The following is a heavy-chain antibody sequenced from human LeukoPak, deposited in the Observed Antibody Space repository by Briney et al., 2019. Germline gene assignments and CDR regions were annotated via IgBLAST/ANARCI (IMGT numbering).Heavy chain of an antibody. D-gene: IGHD4-23*01. CDR1: GSTFSSYA. V-gene: IGHV3-23*01. CDR3: AKAYYSGNSYYFDY. Sequence: GGSLRLSCAASGSTFSSYAMSWVRQAPGKGLEWVSGISVSGGSTYYADSVKGRFTISRDTSKNTLYLQMNSLRAEDTAVYYCAKAYYSGNSYYFDYWGQGTLVTVSS. CDR2: ISVSGGST. J-gene: IGHJ4*02.